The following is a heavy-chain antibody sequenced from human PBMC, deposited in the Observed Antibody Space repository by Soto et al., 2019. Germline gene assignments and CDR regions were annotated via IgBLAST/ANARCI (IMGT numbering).Heavy chain of an antibody. D-gene: IGHD1-26*01. CDR1: GFTFSSYG. J-gene: IGHJ4*02. CDR3: ARVTPARAFDY. Sequence: QVQLVESGGGVVQPGRSLRLSCAASGFTFSSYGMHWVRQAPGKGLEWVAVIWYDGSNKYYADSVKGRFTISRDNSKNTLYLQMNSLRAEDTAVYYCARVTPARAFDYWGQGTLVTVSS. V-gene: IGHV3-33*01. CDR2: IWYDGSNK.